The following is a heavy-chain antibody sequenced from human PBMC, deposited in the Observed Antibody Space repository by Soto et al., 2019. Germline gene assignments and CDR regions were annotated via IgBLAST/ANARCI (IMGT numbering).Heavy chain of an antibody. V-gene: IGHV4-34*01. CDR2: INHSGST. CDR1: CGSFSGYY. D-gene: IGHD4-17*01. Sequence: SETLSLTCAVYCGSFSGYYWSWIRQPPGKGLEWIGEINHSGSTNYNPSLKSRVTISVDTSKNQFSLKLSSVTAADTTVYYCARGDYGGNSINYWGQGTLVTVSS. J-gene: IGHJ4*02. CDR3: ARGDYGGNSINY.